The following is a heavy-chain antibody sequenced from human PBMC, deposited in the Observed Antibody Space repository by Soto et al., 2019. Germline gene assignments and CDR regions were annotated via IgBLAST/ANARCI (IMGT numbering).Heavy chain of an antibody. CDR1: GFTLSMYS. CDR2: IPQDGSDG. V-gene: IGHV3-7*03. D-gene: IGHD2-21*02. CDR3: ARDHLILPAHDFFYGSDV. Sequence: GGSLRLSCEVSGFTLSMYSMTWVRQAPGKGLEWVAKIPQDGSDGHYLDSVKGRFTISRDNAKNSVYLQMNSLRADATAVYYCARDHLILPAHDFFYGSDVWGQGAKVTVSS. J-gene: IGHJ6*02.